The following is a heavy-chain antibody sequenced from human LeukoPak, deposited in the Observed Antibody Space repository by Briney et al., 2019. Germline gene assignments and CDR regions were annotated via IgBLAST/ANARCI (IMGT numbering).Heavy chain of an antibody. CDR1: GYTFTGYY. J-gene: IGHJ4*02. CDR3: ARGSRAAADDY. V-gene: IGHV1-46*01. Sequence: ASVKVSCKASGYTFTGYYMHWVRQAPGQGLEWMGIINPSGGSTSYAQKFQGRVTMTRDTSTSTVYMELSSLTSEDTAVYYCARGSRAAADDYWGQGALVTVTS. D-gene: IGHD6-13*01. CDR2: INPSGGST.